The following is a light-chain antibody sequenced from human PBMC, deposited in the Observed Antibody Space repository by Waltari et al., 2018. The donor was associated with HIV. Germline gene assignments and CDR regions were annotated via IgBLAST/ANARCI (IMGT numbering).Light chain of an antibody. Sequence: QSALPPPASVSGSPGQSISISWHLNGYEYVSWYHRPPGKAPTVIIYEVTNRPSGLSNRFSGYKSGNTATLTISGLQPEDEADYFCTSYISGTTPVFGRGTRVTVL. CDR3: TSYISGTTPV. CDR1: LNGYEY. J-gene: IGLJ2*01. V-gene: IGLV2-14*01. CDR2: EVT.